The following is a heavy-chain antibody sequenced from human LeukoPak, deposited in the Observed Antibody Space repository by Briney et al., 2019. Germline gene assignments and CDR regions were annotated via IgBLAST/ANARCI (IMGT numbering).Heavy chain of an antibody. D-gene: IGHD6-13*01. CDR2: IRYDGSNT. CDR3: AKFPAAAGPD. J-gene: IGHJ4*02. V-gene: IGHV3-30*02. CDR1: GFSFSDYD. Sequence: GGSLRLSCAASGFSFSDYDIHWVRLAPGKGLEWVTFIRYDGSNTYAESVKGRFTISRDNSKNTLYLQMNSLRAEDTAVYYCAKFPAAAGPDWGQGTLVTVSS.